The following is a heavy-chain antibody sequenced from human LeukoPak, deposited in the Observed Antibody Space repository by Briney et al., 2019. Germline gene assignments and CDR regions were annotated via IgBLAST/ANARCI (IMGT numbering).Heavy chain of an antibody. Sequence: QSGGSLRLSCAASGFTFSSYEMNWVRQAPGKGLEWISDISPSGRTMSYADSVKGRFTISRDNSKNTLYLQMNSLRAEDTAVYYCAKLAGDYYDSSGYQQYFDYWGQGTLVTVSS. CDR2: ISPSGRTM. V-gene: IGHV3-48*03. J-gene: IGHJ4*02. D-gene: IGHD3-22*01. CDR1: GFTFSSYE. CDR3: AKLAGDYYDSSGYQQYFDY.